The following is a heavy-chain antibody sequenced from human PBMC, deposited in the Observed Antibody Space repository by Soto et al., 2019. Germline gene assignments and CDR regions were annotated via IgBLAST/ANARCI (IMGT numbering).Heavy chain of an antibody. J-gene: IGHJ2*01. D-gene: IGHD6-19*01. CDR1: GFTVSNNY. CDR2: IYSGGST. Sequence: EVQVVETGGGLIQPGGSLRLSCAASGFTVSNNYMSWVRQAPGKGLEWVSVIYSGGSTYYADSVKGRFTISRDNSRNTLYLQMNSLRGEDTALYFCVRERGDYSSGRGWYFDLWGRGTLVTVSS. V-gene: IGHV3-53*02. CDR3: VRERGDYSSGRGWYFDL.